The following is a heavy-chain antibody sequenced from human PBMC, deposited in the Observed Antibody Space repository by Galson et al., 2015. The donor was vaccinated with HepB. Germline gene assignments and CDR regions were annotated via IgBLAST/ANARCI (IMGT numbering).Heavy chain of an antibody. CDR1: GFTFSNYD. V-gene: IGHV3-23*01. Sequence: SLRLSCAASGFTFSNYDMNWVRQAPGKGLEWVSGVSRSGGTTDYADAVKGRFTISRDNTKNTVFLQMKSLRAEDTAVYYCAKGGSGCDDVTCYTLFFDRWGQGTLVTVSS. J-gene: IGHJ4*02. CDR2: VSRSGGTT. CDR3: AKGGSGCDDVTCYTLFFDR. D-gene: IGHD2-15*01.